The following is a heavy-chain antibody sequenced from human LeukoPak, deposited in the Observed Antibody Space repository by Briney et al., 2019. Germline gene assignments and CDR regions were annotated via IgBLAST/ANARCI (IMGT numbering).Heavy chain of an antibody. J-gene: IGHJ4*02. V-gene: IGHV3-43D*03. CDR3: AKDSSSSRTTFDY. CDR2: ISWDGGST. D-gene: IGHD6-6*01. CDR1: GFTFDDYA. Sequence: GGSLRLSCAVSGFTFDDYAMHWVRQAPGKGLEWVSLISWDGGSTYYADSVKGRFTISRDNSKNSLYLQMNSLRAEDTALYYCAKDSSSSRTTFDYWGQGTLVTVSS.